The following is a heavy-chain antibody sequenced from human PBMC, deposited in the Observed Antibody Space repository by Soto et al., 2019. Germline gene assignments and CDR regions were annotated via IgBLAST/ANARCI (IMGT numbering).Heavy chain of an antibody. CDR2: IYYSGST. CDR3: ARVVSDSDYYYYYMDV. Sequence: SETLSLTCTVSGGSISSGGYYWSWIRQHPGKGLEWIGYIYYSGSTYYNPSLKSRVTISVDTSKNQFSLKLSSVTAADTAVYYCARVVSDSDYYYYYMDVWGKGTTVTVSS. J-gene: IGHJ6*03. CDR1: GGSISSGGYY. D-gene: IGHD2-21*02. V-gene: IGHV4-31*03.